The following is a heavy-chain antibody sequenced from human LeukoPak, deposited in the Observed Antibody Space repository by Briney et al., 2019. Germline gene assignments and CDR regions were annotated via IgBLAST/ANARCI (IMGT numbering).Heavy chain of an antibody. CDR2: IYHSGST. CDR3: AASGRAGAFDI. V-gene: IGHV4-30-2*01. J-gene: IGHJ3*02. CDR1: GGSISSGGYS. Sequence: SQTLSLTCAVSGGSISSGGYSWSWIRQPPGKGLEWIGYIYHSGSTYYNPSLKSRVTISVDRSENQFSVKLSSGTAADTAVYYCAASGRAGAFDIWGQATMVTVSS. D-gene: IGHD1-26*01.